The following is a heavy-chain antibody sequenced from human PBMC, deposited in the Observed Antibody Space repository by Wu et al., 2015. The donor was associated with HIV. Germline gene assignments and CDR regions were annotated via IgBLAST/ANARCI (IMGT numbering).Heavy chain of an antibody. D-gene: IGHD1-1*01. V-gene: IGHV1-2*02. CDR1: GYTFTGYY. J-gene: IGHJ4*02. CDR3: VRRQNWNLNNYHFDY. Sequence: QVQLVQSGAEVKKPGASVKVSCKASGYTFTGYYMHWVRQAPGQGLEWMGWINPNSGGTNYAQKFQGRVTMTRDTSISTAYMELSRLTSDDLAIYYCVRRQNWNLNNYHFDYWGQGTLVTVSS. CDR2: INPNSGGT.